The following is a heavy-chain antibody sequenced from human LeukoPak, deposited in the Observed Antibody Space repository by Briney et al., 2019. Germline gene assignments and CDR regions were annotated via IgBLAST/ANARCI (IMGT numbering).Heavy chain of an antibody. CDR3: ARDYGSGSTYGVDY. J-gene: IGHJ4*02. Sequence: GASVKVSCKVSGYTLTELSMHWVRQAPGQGLEWMGWISAYNGNTNYAQKLQGRVTMTTDTSTSTAYMELRSLRSDDTAVYYCARDYGSGSTYGVDYWGQGTLVTVSS. D-gene: IGHD1-26*01. V-gene: IGHV1-18*01. CDR1: GYTLTELS. CDR2: ISAYNGNT.